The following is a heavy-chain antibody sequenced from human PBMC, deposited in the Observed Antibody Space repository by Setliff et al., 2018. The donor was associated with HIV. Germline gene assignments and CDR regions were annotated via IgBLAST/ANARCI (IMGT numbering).Heavy chain of an antibody. D-gene: IGHD3-22*01. CDR2: ISAYNGNT. CDR1: GYTFTSYY. J-gene: IGHJ4*02. CDR3: ARDTNLIYDSSGYYPYTFDY. V-gene: IGHV1-18*04. Sequence: ASVKVSCKASGYTFTSYYMHWVRQAPGQGLEWMGWISAYNGNTNYAQKLQGRVTMTTDTSTSTAYMELRSLRSDDTAVYYCARDTNLIYDSSGYYPYTFDYWGQGTLVTVSS.